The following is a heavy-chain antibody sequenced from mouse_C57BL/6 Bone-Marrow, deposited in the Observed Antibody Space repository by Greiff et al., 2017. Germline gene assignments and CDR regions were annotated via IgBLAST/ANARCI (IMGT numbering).Heavy chain of an antibody. CDR1: GFTFSSYA. CDR3: ARERAIVTPWLAY. Sequence: EVHLVASGGGLVKPGGSLKLSCAASGFTFSSYAMSWVRPTPEKRLEWVATISDGGSYTYYPDNVKGRFTISRDNAKNNLYLQMSHLKSEDTAMYDCARERAIVTPWLAYGGQGTLGTVSA. CDR2: ISDGGSYT. V-gene: IGHV5-4*01. J-gene: IGHJ3*01. D-gene: IGHD2-5*01.